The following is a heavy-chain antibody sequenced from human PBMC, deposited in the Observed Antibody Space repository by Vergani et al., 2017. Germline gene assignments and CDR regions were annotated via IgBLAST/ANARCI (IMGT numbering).Heavy chain of an antibody. Sequence: QVPLQESGPGLVNPSETLSLTCSVSGDSLTSDFFYWTWIRQPAGTRLEWIGRVHSSGSTHYNPSLEGRVSVSMDTAKNEFSLDLQSVTAADTAVYFCARGCASNRCPTRGTFEIWGRGTLVTVSS. V-gene: IGHV4-61*02. CDR2: VHSSGST. D-gene: IGHD2/OR15-2a*01. J-gene: IGHJ3*02. CDR1: GDSLTSDFFY. CDR3: ARGCASNRCPTRGTFEI.